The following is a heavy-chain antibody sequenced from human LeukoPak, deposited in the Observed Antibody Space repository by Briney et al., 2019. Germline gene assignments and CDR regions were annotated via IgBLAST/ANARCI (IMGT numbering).Heavy chain of an antibody. CDR2: MYYSGSN. D-gene: IGHD6-6*01. J-gene: IGHJ4*02. CDR1: GGSISSTIYY. Sequence: SETLSLTCSVSGGSISSTIYYWGWIRQPPGKGLEWIASMYYSGSNFYNPSLKSRVTGSVDTSKNQFSLKLSSVTAADTAVYYCAREIPIEGWYSSPYYFDYWGQGALVTVSS. V-gene: IGHV4-39*07. CDR3: AREIPIEGWYSSPYYFDY.